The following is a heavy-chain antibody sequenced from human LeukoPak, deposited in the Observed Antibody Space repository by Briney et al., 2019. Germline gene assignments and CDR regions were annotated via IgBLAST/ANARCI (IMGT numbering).Heavy chain of an antibody. CDR3: VVVVEPADSDGFDV. CDR2: INADGSTT. D-gene: IGHD2-2*01. Sequence: GGSLRLSCAASGFTFGNSWVHWVRQAPGKGLVWVSLINADGSTTTYADSAKGRFTISRDNAKNTLSLQMNSLTIEDTAVYYCVVVVEPADSDGFDVWGQGTMITVSS. V-gene: IGHV3-74*01. CDR1: GFTFGNSW. J-gene: IGHJ3*01.